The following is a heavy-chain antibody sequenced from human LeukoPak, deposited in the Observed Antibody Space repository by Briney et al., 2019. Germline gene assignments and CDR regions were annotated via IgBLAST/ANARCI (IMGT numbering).Heavy chain of an antibody. CDR3: ARARYGGYGD. V-gene: IGHV4-59*12. CDR2: IYYSGST. CDR1: GGSISSYY. J-gene: IGHJ4*02. D-gene: IGHD4-17*01. Sequence: SETLSLTCTVSGGSISSYYWSWIRQPPGKGLEWIGYIYYSGSTNYNPSLKSRVTISVDTSKNQFSLKLSSVTAADTAVYYCARARYGGYGDWGQGTLVTVSS.